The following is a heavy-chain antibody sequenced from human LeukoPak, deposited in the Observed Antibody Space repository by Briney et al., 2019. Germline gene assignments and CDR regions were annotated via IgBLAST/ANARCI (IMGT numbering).Heavy chain of an antibody. J-gene: IGHJ4*02. D-gene: IGHD1-1*01. CDR3: ARDYNYAFDN. Sequence: GGSLRLSCAASGFAFSDYSMNWVRQAPGKGLEWISYIGISSGNTKYADSVKGRFTISGDNAKSSLYLQMNSLRVEDTAVYYCARDYNYAFDNWGQGTLVTVSS. V-gene: IGHV3-48*04. CDR2: IGISSGNT. CDR1: GFAFSDYS.